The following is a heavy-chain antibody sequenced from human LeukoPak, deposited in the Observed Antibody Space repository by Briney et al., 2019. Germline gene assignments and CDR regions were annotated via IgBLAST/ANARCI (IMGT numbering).Heavy chain of an antibody. CDR3: ARDQHGDYYVGY. Sequence: SVKVSCKASGYTFTSYGISWVRQAPGQGLEWMGRIIPILGIANYAQKFQGRVTITADKSTSTAYMELSSLRSEDTAVYYCARDQHGDYYVGYWGQGTLVTVSS. V-gene: IGHV1-69*04. D-gene: IGHD4-17*01. CDR1: GYTFTSYG. CDR2: IIPILGIA. J-gene: IGHJ4*02.